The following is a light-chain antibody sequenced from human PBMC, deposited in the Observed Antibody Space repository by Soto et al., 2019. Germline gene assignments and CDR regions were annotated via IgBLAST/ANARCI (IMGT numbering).Light chain of an antibody. CDR1: QSVSSN. J-gene: IGKJ4*01. V-gene: IGKV3-15*01. CDR3: KQSSAFPLT. CDR2: GAS. Sequence: EIVMTQSPATLSVSPGERATLSCRASQSVSSNLAWYQQKPGQAPRLLIYGASTRATGIPARFSGSGSGTEFTLTISSLQSEDFATYFCKQSSAFPLTFGGGTKVDIK.